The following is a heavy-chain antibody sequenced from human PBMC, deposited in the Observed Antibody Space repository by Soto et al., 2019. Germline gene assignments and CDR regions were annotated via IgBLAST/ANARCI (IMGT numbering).Heavy chain of an antibody. J-gene: IGHJ3*02. CDR3: ARDGDVTSTRPRGACDI. D-gene: IGHD6-6*01. CDR1: GGTFSSYT. V-gene: IGHV1-69*01. Sequence: QVQLVQSGAEVKKPGSSVKVSCKASGGTFSSYTFSWVRQAPGQGLEWMGGIVPLFGTTNDAKIFQGRVTISAAESTSTVYMELSSLRSEDSAMYYCARDGDVTSTRPRGACDIWGQGTVITVSS. CDR2: IVPLFGTT.